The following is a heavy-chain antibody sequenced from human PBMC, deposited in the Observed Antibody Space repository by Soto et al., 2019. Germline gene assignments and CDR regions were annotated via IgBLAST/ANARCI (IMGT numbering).Heavy chain of an antibody. D-gene: IGHD6-13*01. V-gene: IGHV5-51*01. CDR2: IYPGDSDT. CDR1: GYTFTHYW. Sequence: EVQLVQSGAEVKKPGESLKISCQGSGYTFTHYWIGWVRLMPGKGLEWMGIIYPGDSDTRYSPSFQGQVTISADRSISTAYLQWSSLKASDTAMYYCARKSASGTENWFDPWGQGTLVTVSS. J-gene: IGHJ5*02. CDR3: ARKSASGTENWFDP.